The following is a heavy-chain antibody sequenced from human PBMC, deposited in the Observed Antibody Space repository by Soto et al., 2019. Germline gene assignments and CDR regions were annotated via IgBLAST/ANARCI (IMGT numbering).Heavy chain of an antibody. Sequence: SETLSLTCTVSGGSISSYYWSWIRQPPGKGLEWIGYIYYSGSANFNPSLKSRATISIDTSKNQLSLKLSSVTAADTAVYYCARTTMVRGVIIKDYWGQGTLVTVSS. CDR2: IYYSGSA. J-gene: IGHJ4*02. D-gene: IGHD3-10*01. V-gene: IGHV4-59*08. CDR1: GGSISSYY. CDR3: ARTTMVRGVIIKDY.